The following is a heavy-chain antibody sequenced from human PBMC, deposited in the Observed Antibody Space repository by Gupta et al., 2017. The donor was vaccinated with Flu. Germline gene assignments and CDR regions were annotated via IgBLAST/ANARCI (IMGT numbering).Heavy chain of an antibody. CDR2: ISGSGGST. Sequence: EVQLLESGGGLVQPGGSLRLSCAASGFTFSSYAMSWVRQAPGKGLEWVSAISGSGGSTYYADSVKGRFTISRDNSKNTLYLQMNSLRAEDTAVYYCAKDHIGRYFDWLLWEYWGQGTLVTVSS. CDR3: AKDHIGRYFDWLLWEY. CDR1: GFTFSSYA. D-gene: IGHD3-9*01. V-gene: IGHV3-23*01. J-gene: IGHJ4*02.